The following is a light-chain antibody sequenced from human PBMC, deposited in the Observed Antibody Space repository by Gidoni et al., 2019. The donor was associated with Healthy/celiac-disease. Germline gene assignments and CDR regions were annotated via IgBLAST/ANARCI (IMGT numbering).Light chain of an antibody. J-gene: IGKJ5*01. V-gene: IGKV3-15*01. Sequence: EIVMTQSPATLSVYPGERATLSCRASQSVSSNVAWYQQKPGQAPRLLIYGASTRATGIPARFSGSGSGTEFTLTISSLQSEDFAVYYCQQYNNWPPITFXQXTRLEIK. CDR1: QSVSSN. CDR3: QQYNNWPPIT. CDR2: GAS.